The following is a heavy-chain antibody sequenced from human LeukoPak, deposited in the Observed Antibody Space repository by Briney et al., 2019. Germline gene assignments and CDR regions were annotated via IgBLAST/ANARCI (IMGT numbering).Heavy chain of an antibody. CDR1: GYTFTTYA. D-gene: IGHD6-13*01. CDR3: ARALGVRGHSSSWSFDN. Sequence: ASVKVSCKASGYTFTTYAIHWVRQAPGQRLEWMGWINVDNGNTKYSQKFQGRVTITRDTSASTAYMELSSLRSEDTAMFYCARALGVRGHSSSWSFDNWGQGTLVTVSS. CDR2: INVDNGNT. V-gene: IGHV1-3*01. J-gene: IGHJ4*02.